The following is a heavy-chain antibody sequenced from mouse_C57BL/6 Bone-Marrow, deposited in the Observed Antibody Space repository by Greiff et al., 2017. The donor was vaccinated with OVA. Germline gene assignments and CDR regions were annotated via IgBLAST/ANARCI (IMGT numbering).Heavy chain of an antibody. CDR2: ISSGGSYT. Sequence: DVMLVESGGDLVKPGGSLKLSCAASGFTFSSYGMSWVRQTPDKRLEWVATISSGGSYTYYPDSVKGRFTISRDNAKNTLYLQMSSLKSEDTAMYYCARRGWLLSFDYWGQGTTLTVSS. J-gene: IGHJ2*01. CDR3: ARRGWLLSFDY. V-gene: IGHV5-6*02. D-gene: IGHD2-3*01. CDR1: GFTFSSYG.